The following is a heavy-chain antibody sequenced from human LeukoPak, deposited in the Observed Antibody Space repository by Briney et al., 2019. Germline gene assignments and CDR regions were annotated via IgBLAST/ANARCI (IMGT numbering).Heavy chain of an antibody. D-gene: IGHD2-2*01. V-gene: IGHV1-69*13. CDR3: ARGKLCSSTSCYAPYYYYGMDV. CDR2: IIPTFGTA. J-gene: IGHJ6*02. CDR1: GGTFSSYA. Sequence: SVKVSCKASGGTFSSYAISWVRQAPGQGLEWMGGIIPTFGTANYAQKFQGRVTITADESTSTAYMELSSLRSEDTAVYYCARGKLCSSTSCYAPYYYYGMDVWGQGTTVTVSS.